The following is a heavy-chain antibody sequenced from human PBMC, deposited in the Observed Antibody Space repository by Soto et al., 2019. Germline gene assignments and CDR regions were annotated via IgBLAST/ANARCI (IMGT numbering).Heavy chain of an antibody. D-gene: IGHD1-26*01. J-gene: IGHJ5*02. CDR2: INHSGST. CDR3: ARGALSETYQWELLHWFDT. CDR1: GWSFSGYY. Sequence: PSETLSLTCAVYGWSFSGYYWSWIRQPPGKGLEWIGEINHSGSTNYSPSLRSRVTISVDTSKNQFSLKLSSVTAADTAVYYCARGALSETYQWELLHWFDTWGQGNLVTIAS. V-gene: IGHV4-34*01.